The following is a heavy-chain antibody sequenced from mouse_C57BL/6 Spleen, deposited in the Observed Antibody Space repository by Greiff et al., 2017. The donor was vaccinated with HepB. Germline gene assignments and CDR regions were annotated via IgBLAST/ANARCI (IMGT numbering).Heavy chain of an antibody. Sequence: QVQLQQPGAELVMPGASVKLSCKASGYTFTSYWMHWVKQRPGQGLEWIGEIDPSDSYTNYNQKFKGKSTLTVDKSSSTAYMQLSSLTSEDSAVYYCARSTIYDGYPYYFDYWGQGTTLTVSS. D-gene: IGHD2-3*01. V-gene: IGHV1-69*01. CDR1: GYTFTSYW. J-gene: IGHJ2*01. CDR3: ARSTIYDGYPYYFDY. CDR2: IDPSDSYT.